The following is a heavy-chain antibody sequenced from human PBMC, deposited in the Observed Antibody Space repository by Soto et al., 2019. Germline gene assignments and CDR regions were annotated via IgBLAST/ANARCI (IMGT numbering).Heavy chain of an antibody. CDR3: ARDRWNYDSSGYLSDGY. CDR2: ISAYNGNT. Sequence: VKVSCKASGYAFTSYGISWVRQAPGPGLEWMGWISAYNGNTNYAQKLQGRVTMTIDTSTSIAYMELRSLRSDDTAGYYGARDRWNYDSSGYLSDGYWGQGTLVTVSS. V-gene: IGHV1-18*04. D-gene: IGHD3-22*01. J-gene: IGHJ4*02. CDR1: GYAFTSYG.